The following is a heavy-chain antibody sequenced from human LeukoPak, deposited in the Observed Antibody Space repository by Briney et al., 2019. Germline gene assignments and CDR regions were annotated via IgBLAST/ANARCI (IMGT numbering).Heavy chain of an antibody. CDR2: IYPGDSDT. CDR3: ARLAPYSSSSQYYYYYMDV. CDR1: GYSFTSYW. V-gene: IGHV5-51*01. J-gene: IGHJ6*03. D-gene: IGHD6-6*01. Sequence: GESLKISCKGSGYSFTSYWIGWVRQMPGKGLEWMGIIYPGDSDTRYSPSFQGQVTISADKSISTAYLQWSSLKASDTAMYYCARLAPYSSSSQYYYYYMDVWGKGTTVTVSS.